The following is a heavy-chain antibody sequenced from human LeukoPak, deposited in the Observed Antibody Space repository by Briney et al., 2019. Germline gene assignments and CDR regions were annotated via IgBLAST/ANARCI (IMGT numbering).Heavy chain of an antibody. J-gene: IGHJ4*02. CDR3: ARAGLSYDYIWGSYLLLDY. V-gene: IGHV3-21*01. CDR2: ISSSSSYI. D-gene: IGHD3-16*02. Sequence: GGSLRLSCAASGFTFSSYSMNWVRQAPGKGLEWVSSISSSSSYIYYADSVKGRFTISRDNAKNSLYLQMNSLRAEDTAVYYCARAGLSYDYIWGSYLLLDYWGQGTLVPVSS. CDR1: GFTFSSYS.